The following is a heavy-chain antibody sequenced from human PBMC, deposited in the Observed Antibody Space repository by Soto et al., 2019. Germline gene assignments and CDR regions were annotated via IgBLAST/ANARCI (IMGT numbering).Heavy chain of an antibody. J-gene: IGHJ4*02. Sequence: QVQLVQSGAEVKKPGASVKVSCKASGYTFTSYDINWVRQATGQGLEWMGWMSPNCGTTGYAQKYKGRVTMSRNTSISTAYMELSNLRSGDTAVYYCAQEAHSGSPDYCGQETLVTVSS. D-gene: IGHD1-26*01. CDR2: MSPNCGTT. CDR1: GYTFTSYD. V-gene: IGHV1-8*01. CDR3: AQEAHSGSPDY.